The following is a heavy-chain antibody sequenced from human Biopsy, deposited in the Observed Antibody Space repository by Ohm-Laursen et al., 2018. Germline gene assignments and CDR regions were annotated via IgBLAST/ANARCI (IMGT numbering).Heavy chain of an antibody. V-gene: IGHV3-33*08. D-gene: IGHD6-19*01. Sequence: SLRLSCAASGLSFSTYGMHWVRQAPGKGLEWVAVILYDGSKKYYADSVKGRFTITRDNSKNTLYLQMNSLRAEDTAVYYCASDRDSSGSFRWNHWGQGTLVTVSS. CDR1: GLSFSTYG. CDR3: ASDRDSSGSFRWNH. J-gene: IGHJ5*02. CDR2: ILYDGSKK.